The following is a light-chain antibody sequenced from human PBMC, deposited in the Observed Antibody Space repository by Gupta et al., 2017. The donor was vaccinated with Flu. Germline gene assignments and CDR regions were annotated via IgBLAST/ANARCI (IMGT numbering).Light chain of an antibody. Sequence: DIEMTQSPSSLSASVGDRVTITCRASQNIGNYVNWYQQKPGRAPNLLIYAASSLHAGVPSRFNGSGSVTDFTLTISRLQPEDFASYYCQQTYSTIWTFGQGTKVDIK. V-gene: IGKV1-39*01. J-gene: IGKJ1*01. CDR1: QNIGNY. CDR2: AAS. CDR3: QQTYSTIWT.